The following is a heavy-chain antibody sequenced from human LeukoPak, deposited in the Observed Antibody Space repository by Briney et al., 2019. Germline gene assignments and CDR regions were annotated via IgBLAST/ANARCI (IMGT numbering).Heavy chain of an antibody. CDR3: ARVRRDGYNYRWFDS. CDR2: IFYSGST. J-gene: IGHJ5*01. Sequence: PSETLSLTCTVSGGSITTYYWNSIRQPPGKGLEWLGYIFYSGSTTYNPSLKSRVTISVDKSKNQFSLKLSSVTAADTALYYCARVRRDGYNYRWFDSWGQGTLVTVSS. D-gene: IGHD5-24*01. CDR1: GGSITTYY. V-gene: IGHV4-59*01.